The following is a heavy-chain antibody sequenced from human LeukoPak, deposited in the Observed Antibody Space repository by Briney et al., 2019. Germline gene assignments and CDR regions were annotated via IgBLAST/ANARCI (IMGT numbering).Heavy chain of an antibody. CDR2: INPNSGGT. V-gene: IGHV1-2*02. Sequence: ASVKVSCKASGYTFTGYYMHWVRQAPGQGLEWMGWINPNSGGTNYAQKFQGRVTMTRDTSISTAYMELSRLRSDDTAVYYCARDQGWFGELLLPDDYYYMDVWGKGTTVTISS. CDR1: GYTFTGYY. CDR3: ARDQGWFGELLLPDDYYYMDV. D-gene: IGHD3-10*01. J-gene: IGHJ6*03.